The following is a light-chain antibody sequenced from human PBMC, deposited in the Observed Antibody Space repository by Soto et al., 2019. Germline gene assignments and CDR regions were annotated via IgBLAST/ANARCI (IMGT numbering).Light chain of an antibody. V-gene: IGLV2-14*01. CDR3: SSYTRSSTVV. CDR2: EVS. J-gene: IGLJ2*01. Sequence: QSALTQPAYVSGSPGQSITISCTGTSCDVGGYNYVSWYQQHPGKAPKLMIYEVSNRPSGVSNRFSGSKSGNTDSLTISGLQAEDEADYYCSSYTRSSTVVFGGGTTLTVL. CDR1: SCDVGGYNY.